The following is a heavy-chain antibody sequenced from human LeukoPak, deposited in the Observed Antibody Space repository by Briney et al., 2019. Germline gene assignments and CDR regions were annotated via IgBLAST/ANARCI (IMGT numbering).Heavy chain of an antibody. D-gene: IGHD4/OR15-4a*01. V-gene: IGHV4-59*01. J-gene: IGHJ1*01. CDR1: GASIFNYY. Sequence: SETLSLTCNVSGASIFNYYWSWIRQAPGKGLEWIGYVHHSGRTNSNPSLGSRVTMSVDTSTSQLSLNLTSVTTADTAVYFCARDLRAKYWGQGTLVFVSS. CDR3: ARDLRAKY. CDR2: VHHSGRT.